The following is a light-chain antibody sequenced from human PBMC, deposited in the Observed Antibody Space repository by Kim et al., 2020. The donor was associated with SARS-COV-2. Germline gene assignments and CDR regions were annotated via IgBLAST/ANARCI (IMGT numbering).Light chain of an antibody. CDR1: QRISSY. CDR3: QQSYSTPRT. CDR2: AAS. J-gene: IGKJ1*01. Sequence: SASVGDRVTITCRASQRISSYLNWYQQKPGKAPKLLIYAASSLQSGVPSRFSGSGSGTDFTLTISSLQPEEFATYYCQQSYSTPRTFGQGTKVDIK. V-gene: IGKV1-39*01.